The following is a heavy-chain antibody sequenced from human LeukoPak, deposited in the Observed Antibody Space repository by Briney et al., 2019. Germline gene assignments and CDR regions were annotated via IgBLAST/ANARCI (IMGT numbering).Heavy chain of an antibody. V-gene: IGHV4-61*02. J-gene: IGHJ4*02. D-gene: IGHD3/OR15-3a*01. Sequence: SQTLSLTCTVSGGSISSGSHYWSWIRQPAGKGLEWIGRIYTSGSTNYNPSLKSRVTISVDTSKNQFSLKLSSVTAADTAVYYCARDYVFSPYAIDYWGQGTLVTVSS. CDR2: IYTSGST. CDR3: ARDYVFSPYAIDY. CDR1: GGSISSGSHY.